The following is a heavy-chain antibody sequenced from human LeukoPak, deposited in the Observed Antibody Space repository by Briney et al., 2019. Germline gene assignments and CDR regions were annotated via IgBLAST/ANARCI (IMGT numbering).Heavy chain of an antibody. CDR2: MKYDGTEK. D-gene: IGHD6-13*01. CDR3: ARDIEAAGLFLDY. V-gene: IGHV3-7*01. Sequence: PGGSLRLSCAASGFTFSSHWMTWVRQAPGKGLEWVANMKYDGTEKDYMDSVKGRFTISRDNAKNSLYLQMNSLRAEDTAVYYCARDIEAAGLFLDYWGQGTLVTVSS. CDR1: GFTFSSHW. J-gene: IGHJ4*02.